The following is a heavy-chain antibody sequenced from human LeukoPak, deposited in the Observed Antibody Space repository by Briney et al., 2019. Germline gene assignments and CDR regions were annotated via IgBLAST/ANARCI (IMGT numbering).Heavy chain of an antibody. Sequence: SETLSLTCAVYGGSFSGCYWSWIRQPPGKGLEWIGEINHSGSTNYNPSLKSRVTISVDTSKNQFSLKLSSATAADTAVYYCARAPGATDGYNYDYWGQGTLVTVSS. D-gene: IGHD5-24*01. CDR2: INHSGST. CDR1: GGSFSGCY. J-gene: IGHJ4*02. CDR3: ARAPGATDGYNYDY. V-gene: IGHV4-34*01.